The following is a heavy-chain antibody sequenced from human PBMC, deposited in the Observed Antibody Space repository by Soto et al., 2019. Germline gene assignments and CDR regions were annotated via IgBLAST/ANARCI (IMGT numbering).Heavy chain of an antibody. CDR3: AKDTAAAGTGGI. V-gene: IGHV3-23*01. D-gene: IGHD6-13*01. Sequence: GGSLRLSCAASGFTFSSYSMSWVRQAPGKGLEWVSAISGSGGSTYYADSVKGRFTISRDNSKNTLYLQMNSLRAEDTAVYYCAKDTAAAGTGGIWGQGTMVTVSS. CDR1: GFTFSSYS. J-gene: IGHJ3*02. CDR2: ISGSGGST.